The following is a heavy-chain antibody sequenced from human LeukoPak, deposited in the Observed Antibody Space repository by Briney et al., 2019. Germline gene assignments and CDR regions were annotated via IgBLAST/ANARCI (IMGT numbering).Heavy chain of an antibody. V-gene: IGHV6-1*01. D-gene: IGHD3-9*01. CDR1: GDSVSSNSAA. Sequence: SQTLSLTCAISGDSVSSNSAAWNWIRQSPLRGLEWLGRTYYRSKWYNDYAVSVRSRITINPDTSKNQFSLQLNSVTPEDTAVYYCARVEYFDYLIWSNYYYMDVWGKGTTVTISS. J-gene: IGHJ6*03. CDR2: TYYRSKWYN. CDR3: ARVEYFDYLIWSNYYYMDV.